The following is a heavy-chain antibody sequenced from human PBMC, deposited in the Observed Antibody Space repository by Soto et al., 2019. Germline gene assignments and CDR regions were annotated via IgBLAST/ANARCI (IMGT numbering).Heavy chain of an antibody. CDR2: IYYSGST. D-gene: IGHD6-13*01. Sequence: SETLSLTCTVSGGSISSYYWSWIRQPPGKGLEWIGYIYYSGSTNYNPSLKSRVTISVDTSKNQFSLKLSSVTAADTAVYYCARAKAPLYSSSWYWFDPWGQGTLFTVSS. J-gene: IGHJ5*02. V-gene: IGHV4-59*08. CDR1: GGSISSYY. CDR3: ARAKAPLYSSSWYWFDP.